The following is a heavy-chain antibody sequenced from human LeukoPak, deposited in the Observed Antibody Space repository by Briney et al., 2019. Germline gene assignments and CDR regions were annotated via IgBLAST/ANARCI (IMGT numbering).Heavy chain of an antibody. CDR2: ISSSSSTI. V-gene: IGHV3-48*01. D-gene: IGHD3-10*01. CDR3: ARFRVRGVIKGFDY. J-gene: IGHJ4*02. Sequence: PGGSLRLSCAASGFTFSSYEMNWVRQAPGKGLEWVSYISSSSSTIYYADSVKGRFTISRDNAKNSLYLQMNSLRAEDTAVYYCARFRVRGVIKGFDYWGQGTLVTVSS. CDR1: GFTFSSYE.